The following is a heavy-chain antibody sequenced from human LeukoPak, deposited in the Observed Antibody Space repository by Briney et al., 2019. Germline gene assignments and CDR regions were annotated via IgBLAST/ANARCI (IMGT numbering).Heavy chain of an antibody. CDR3: ARGYCSSTSCSDYYYYYGMDV. CDR1: GYTFTSYY. CDR2: INPSGGST. Sequence: ASVKVSCKASGYTFTSYYMHWVRQAPGQGLEWMGIINPSGGSTSYAQKFQGRVTMTRDTSTSTVYMELSSLRSEDTAVYYCARGYCSSTSCSDYYYYYGMDVWGQGTTVTVSS. J-gene: IGHJ6*02. D-gene: IGHD2-2*01. V-gene: IGHV1-46*01.